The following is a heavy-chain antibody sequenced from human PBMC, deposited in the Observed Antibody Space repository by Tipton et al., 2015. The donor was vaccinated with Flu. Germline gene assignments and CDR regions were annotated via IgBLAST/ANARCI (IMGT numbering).Heavy chain of an antibody. Sequence: TLSLTCTVSSGSISNHYWSWIRQPAGKGLEWIGRIYSSGTTTFNPSLRSRVTMSVDMSKNQFSLRLNSLTAADTAIYYCARGDGGNHEVFHYWGQGTLVTVSS. CDR2: IYSSGTT. CDR1: SGSISNHY. CDR3: ARGDGGNHEVFHY. J-gene: IGHJ4*02. D-gene: IGHD4-23*01. V-gene: IGHV4-4*07.